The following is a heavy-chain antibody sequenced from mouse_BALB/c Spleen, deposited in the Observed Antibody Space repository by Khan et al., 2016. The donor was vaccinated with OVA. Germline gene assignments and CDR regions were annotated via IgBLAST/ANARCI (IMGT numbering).Heavy chain of an antibody. CDR2: IWSDGST. CDR3: ARHRFGYFDV. CDR1: GFSLTNFG. J-gene: IGHJ1*01. V-gene: IGHV2-6-2*01. Sequence: QVQLKESGPDLVAPSQSLSITCTVSGFSLTNFGVHWVRQPPGKSLEWLVVIWSDGSTTYNSALKSRLSISKDNSKSQVFLKMNSLQTDDTAMYXCARHRFGYFDVWGAGTTVTVSS.